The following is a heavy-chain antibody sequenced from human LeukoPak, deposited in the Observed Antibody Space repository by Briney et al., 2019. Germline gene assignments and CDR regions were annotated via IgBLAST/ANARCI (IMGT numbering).Heavy chain of an antibody. CDR1: GYSISSGYY. CDR2: IYHSGST. J-gene: IGHJ6*03. CDR3: ASGYYYYYMDV. Sequence: PSETLSLTCTVSGYSISSGYYWGWIRQPPGKGLEWIGSIYHSGSTYYNPSLKSRVTIPVDTSKNQFSLKLSSVTAADTAVYYCASGYYYYYMDVWGKGTTVTVSS. V-gene: IGHV4-38-2*02.